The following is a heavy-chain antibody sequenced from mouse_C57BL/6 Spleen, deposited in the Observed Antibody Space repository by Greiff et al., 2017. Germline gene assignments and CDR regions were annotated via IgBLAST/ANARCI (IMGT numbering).Heavy chain of an antibody. D-gene: IGHD1-1*01. Sequence: QVQLQQSGAELVMPGASVKLSCKASGYTFTSYWMHWVKQRPGQGLEWIGEIDPSDSYTNYNQKFKGKSTLTVDKSSSTAYMQLSSLTSEDSAVYYCARWDYGSSYGAYWGQGTLVTVSA. CDR3: ARWDYGSSYGAY. J-gene: IGHJ3*01. V-gene: IGHV1-69*01. CDR1: GYTFTSYW. CDR2: IDPSDSYT.